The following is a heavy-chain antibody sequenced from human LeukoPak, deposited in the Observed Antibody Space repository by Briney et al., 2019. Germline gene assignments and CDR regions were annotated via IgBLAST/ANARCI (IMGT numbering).Heavy chain of an antibody. J-gene: IGHJ2*01. V-gene: IGHV4-39*01. D-gene: IGHD3-10*01. CDR1: GDSISSSGSY. CDR2: IYSGVST. CDR3: ARHSRVSYYYGSGTGYIDL. Sequence: SETLSLTCTVSGDSISSSGSYWGWIRQPPGKGLEWIGSIYSGVSTYYNPSLRSRVTISVDTSKNQFSLKLSSVTAADTAVYYCARHSRVSYYYGSGTGYIDLWGRGTLVTVSS.